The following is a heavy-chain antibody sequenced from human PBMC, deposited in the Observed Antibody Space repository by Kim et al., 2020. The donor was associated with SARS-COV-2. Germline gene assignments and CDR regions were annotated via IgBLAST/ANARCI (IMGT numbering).Heavy chain of an antibody. CDR1: SDSMSSYY. CDR2: IFYSGST. CDR3: ARSEGCASWHYFDY. V-gene: IGHV4-59*01. Sequence: SETLSLTCTVSSDSMSSYYWSWIRQLPGKGLEWIGYIFYSGSTNYNPSLMSRVTISWDTSRNHFSLDLTSVIDADTAAYYCARSEGCASWHYFDYWGQG. J-gene: IGHJ4*02.